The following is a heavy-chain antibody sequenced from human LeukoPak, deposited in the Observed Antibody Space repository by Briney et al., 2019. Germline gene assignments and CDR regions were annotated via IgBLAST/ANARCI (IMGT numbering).Heavy chain of an antibody. CDR1: GFTFSSYD. CDR2: IGTAGDT. CDR3: ARDCSSTSCAGAFDI. Sequence: GGSLRLSCAASGFTFSSYDMHWVRQATGKGLEWVSAIGTAGDTYYPGSVKGRFTISRENAKNSLYRQMNSLRAGDTAVYYCARDCSSTSCAGAFDIWGQGTMVTVSS. V-gene: IGHV3-13*01. J-gene: IGHJ3*02. D-gene: IGHD2-2*01.